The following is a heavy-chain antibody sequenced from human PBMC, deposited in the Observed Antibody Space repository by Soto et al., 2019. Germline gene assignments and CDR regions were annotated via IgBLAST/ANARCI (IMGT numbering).Heavy chain of an antibody. Sequence: SETLSLTCTVSGGSISSGGYYWSWIRQHPGKGLEWIGYIYYSGSTYYNPSLKSRVTISVDTSKNQFSLKLSSVTAADTAVYYCARASDDILTGYYKAYYYYGMDVWGQGTTVTVSS. J-gene: IGHJ6*02. CDR1: GGSISSGGYY. D-gene: IGHD3-9*01. V-gene: IGHV4-31*03. CDR3: ARASDDILTGYYKAYYYYGMDV. CDR2: IYYSGST.